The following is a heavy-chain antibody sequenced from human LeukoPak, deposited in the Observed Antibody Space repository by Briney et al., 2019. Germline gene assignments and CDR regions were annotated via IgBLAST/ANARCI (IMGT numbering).Heavy chain of an antibody. CDR2: ISGSGGST. Sequence: GGSLRLSCAASGFTVSSNYMSWVRQAPGKGLEWVSAISGSGGSTYYADSVKGRFTISRDNSKNTLYLQMNSLRAEDTAVYYCARDFYAMGVWGQGTTVTVSS. CDR3: ARDFYAMGV. V-gene: IGHV3-23*01. CDR1: GFTVSSNY. J-gene: IGHJ6*02.